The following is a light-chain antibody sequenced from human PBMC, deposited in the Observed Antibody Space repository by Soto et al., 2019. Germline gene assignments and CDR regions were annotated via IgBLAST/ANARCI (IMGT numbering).Light chain of an antibody. V-gene: IGKV3-20*01. CDR2: AAS. CDR1: QSVTNNY. Sequence: EIVLTQSPGTLSLSPGERATXXXXXXQSVTNNYLAWFQQKPGQAPRLLIYAASSRAAGIPDRFSGSGSGTDFTLTISRLEPEDFAVYYCQQYGSSPMITFGQGTRLEI. J-gene: IGKJ5*01. CDR3: QQYGSSPMIT.